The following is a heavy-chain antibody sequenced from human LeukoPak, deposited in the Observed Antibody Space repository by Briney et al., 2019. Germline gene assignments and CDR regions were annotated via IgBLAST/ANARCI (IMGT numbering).Heavy chain of an antibody. Sequence: SVKVSCKASGGTFSSYAISWVRQAPGQGLKWMGRIIPILGIANYAQKFQGRVTITADKSTSTAYMELSSLRSEDTAVYYCARDRVTMVRGVIDGGFSGDDYWGQGTLVTVSS. J-gene: IGHJ4*02. V-gene: IGHV1-69*04. CDR2: IIPILGIA. D-gene: IGHD3-10*01. CDR1: GGTFSSYA. CDR3: ARDRVTMVRGVIDGGFSGDDY.